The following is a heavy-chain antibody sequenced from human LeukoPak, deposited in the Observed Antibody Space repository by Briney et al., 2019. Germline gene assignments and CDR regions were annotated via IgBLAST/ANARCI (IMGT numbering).Heavy chain of an antibody. CDR1: GFTLSSYW. CDR2: INQYGSEK. Sequence: GGSLRLSCAASGFTLSSYWMSWVRPPPGKGVEWVANINQYGSEKYYVASVKGRFTISRDNAKNSLYVQMNSLRAEDKAVYYCERGQLVQDYWGQGTLVTVSS. J-gene: IGHJ4*02. CDR3: ERGQLVQDY. V-gene: IGHV3-7*03. D-gene: IGHD6-13*01.